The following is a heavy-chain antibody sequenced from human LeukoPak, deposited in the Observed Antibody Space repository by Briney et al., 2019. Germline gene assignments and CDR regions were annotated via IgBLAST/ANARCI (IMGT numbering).Heavy chain of an antibody. J-gene: IGHJ5*02. CDR2: IIPIFGTA. CDR1: GGTFSSYA. D-gene: IGHD3-22*01. Sequence: SVKVSCKASGGTFSSYAISWVRQAPGQGLEWMGGIIPIFGTANYAQKFQGRVTITADESTSTAYMELSSLRSEDTAVYYCARPRHPYYDSSGYYLTWGQGTLVTVSS. V-gene: IGHV1-69*13. CDR3: ARPRHPYYDSSGYYLT.